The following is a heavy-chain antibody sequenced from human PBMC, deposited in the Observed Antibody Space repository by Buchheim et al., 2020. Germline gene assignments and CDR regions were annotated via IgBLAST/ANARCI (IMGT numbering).Heavy chain of an antibody. Sequence: QVQLQQWGAGLLKPSETLSLTCAVYGGSFSGYYWSWIRQPPGKGLEWIGEINHSGSTNYNPSLKSRVTISVDTSKNQFSLKLSSVTAADTAVYYCAKVRIIVIPPARGDFDYWGQGTL. CDR1: GGSFSGYY. J-gene: IGHJ4*02. CDR2: INHSGST. CDR3: AKVRIIVIPPARGDFDY. V-gene: IGHV4-34*01. D-gene: IGHD2-2*01.